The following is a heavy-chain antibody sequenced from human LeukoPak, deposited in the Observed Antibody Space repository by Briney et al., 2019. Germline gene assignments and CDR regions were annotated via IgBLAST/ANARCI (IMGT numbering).Heavy chain of an antibody. CDR2: IGTAGDT. V-gene: IGHV3-13*01. Sequence: GGSLRLSCAASGFTFSSYDMHWVRQATGKGLEWVSAIGTAGDTYYPGSVKGRFTISREDAKNSLYLQMNSLRAEDTAVYYCARVSPPYCGGDCYDYWGQGTLVTVSS. CDR1: GFTFSSYD. J-gene: IGHJ4*02. D-gene: IGHD2-21*01. CDR3: ARVSPPYCGGDCYDY.